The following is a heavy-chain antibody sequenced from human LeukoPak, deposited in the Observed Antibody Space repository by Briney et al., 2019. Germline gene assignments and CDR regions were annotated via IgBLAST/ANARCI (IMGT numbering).Heavy chain of an antibody. CDR3: AKSEYRGNYYFDY. Sequence: PGGSLRLSCAASGFTFDNYAMHWVRQAPGKGLEWVSSISWNSGNIDYADSVKGRFAVSRDNAKHSLYLQMNSLRAEDTAFYYCAKSEYRGNYYFDYWGQGTLVTVSS. CDR2: ISWNSGNI. J-gene: IGHJ4*02. V-gene: IGHV3-9*01. CDR1: GFTFDNYA. D-gene: IGHD1-26*01.